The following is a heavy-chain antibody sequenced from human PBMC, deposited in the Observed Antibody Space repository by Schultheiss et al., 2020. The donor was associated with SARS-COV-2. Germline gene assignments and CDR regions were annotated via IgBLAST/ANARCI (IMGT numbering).Heavy chain of an antibody. CDR2: IFPVGTT. CDR3: ARGPNSDS. Sequence: GGSLRLSCAASGFTFSDYYMSWVRQAPGKGLEWVSVIFPVGTTYYADSVKGRFTISRDNSKNTVYLQMNSLRAEDTAVYYCARGPNSDSWGQGTLVTVSS. V-gene: IGHV3-53*01. J-gene: IGHJ5*01. CDR1: GFTFSDYY. D-gene: IGHD2-8*01.